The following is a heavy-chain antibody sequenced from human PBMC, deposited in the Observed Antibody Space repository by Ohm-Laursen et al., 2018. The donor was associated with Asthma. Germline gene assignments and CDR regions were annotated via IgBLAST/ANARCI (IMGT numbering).Heavy chain of an antibody. Sequence: ASVKVSCNASGYTLTSYSMHWVRQAPGQGLEWMGIINPNGGSTTYAQKFQGRVTMTRDTSTSTVYMDLSSLSSEDTAVYYRARAYYRSTSCYDYWGQGSLVTVSS. CDR1: GYTLTSYS. CDR3: ARAYYRSTSCYDY. V-gene: IGHV1-46*01. D-gene: IGHD2-2*01. J-gene: IGHJ4*02. CDR2: INPNGGST.